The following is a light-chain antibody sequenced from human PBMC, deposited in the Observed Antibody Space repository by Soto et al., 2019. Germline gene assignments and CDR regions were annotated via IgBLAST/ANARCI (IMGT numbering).Light chain of an antibody. CDR3: QQYYSYPLT. Sequence: AIRMTQSPSSLSASTGEGVTITFRASQGISSYLAWYQQKPGKAPKLLIYAASTLQSGVPSRFSGSGSGTDFTLTISCLQSEDFATYYCQQYYSYPLTFGGGTKVDI. J-gene: IGKJ4*01. CDR1: QGISSY. V-gene: IGKV1-8*01. CDR2: AAS.